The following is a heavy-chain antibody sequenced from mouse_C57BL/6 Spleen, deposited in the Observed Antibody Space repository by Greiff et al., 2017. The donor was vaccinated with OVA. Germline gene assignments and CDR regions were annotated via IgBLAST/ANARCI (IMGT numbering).Heavy chain of an antibody. CDR3: TTERELGFAY. J-gene: IGHJ3*01. CDR1: GFNIKDYY. V-gene: IGHV14-1*01. Sequence: VQLQQSGAELVRPGASVKLSCTASGFNIKDYYMHWVKQRPEQGLEWLGRIDPEDGDTEYAPKFQGKATMTADTSSNAAYLLLSSLTSEDTAVYYCTTERELGFAYWGQGTLVTVSA. CDR2: IDPEDGDT.